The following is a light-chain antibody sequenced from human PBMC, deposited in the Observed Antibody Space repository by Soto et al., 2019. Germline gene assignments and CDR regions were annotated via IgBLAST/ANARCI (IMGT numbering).Light chain of an antibody. CDR1: SSNIGSNT. J-gene: IGLJ3*02. CDR3: AAWDDSLNGWG. CDR2: SNN. Sequence: QAVVTQPPSASGTPGQRVTISCSGSSSNIGSNTVNWYQQLPGTAPKLFIYSNNQRPSGVPDRFSGSKSGTSASLAISGLQSEDEADYYCAAWDDSLNGWGFGGGTKVTVL. V-gene: IGLV1-44*01.